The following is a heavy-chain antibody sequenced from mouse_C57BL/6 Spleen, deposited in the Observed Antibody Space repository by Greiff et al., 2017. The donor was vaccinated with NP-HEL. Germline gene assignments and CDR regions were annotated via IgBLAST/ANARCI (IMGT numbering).Heavy chain of an antibody. Sequence: VQLLESGAELVKPGASVKISCKASGYAFSSYWMNWVKQRPGKGLEWIGQIYPGDGDTNYNGKFKGKATLTADKSSSTAYMQLSSLTSEDSAVYFCARTYYYGSRNYFDYWGQGTTLTVSS. V-gene: IGHV1-80*01. CDR3: ARTYYYGSRNYFDY. CDR2: IYPGDGDT. CDR1: GYAFSSYW. J-gene: IGHJ2*01. D-gene: IGHD1-1*01.